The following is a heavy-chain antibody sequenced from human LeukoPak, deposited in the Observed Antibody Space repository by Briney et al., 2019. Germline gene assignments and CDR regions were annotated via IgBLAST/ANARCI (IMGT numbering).Heavy chain of an antibody. CDR2: ISSSSSYI. Sequence: GGSLRLSCAASGFTFSSYSMNWVRQAPGKGLEWVSSISSSSSYIYYADSVKGRFTISRDNAKSSLYLQMNSLRAEDTAVYYCARDPTRIAAAGTGFDYWGQGTLVTVSS. CDR3: ARDPTRIAAAGTGFDY. CDR1: GFTFSSYS. V-gene: IGHV3-21*01. D-gene: IGHD6-13*01. J-gene: IGHJ4*02.